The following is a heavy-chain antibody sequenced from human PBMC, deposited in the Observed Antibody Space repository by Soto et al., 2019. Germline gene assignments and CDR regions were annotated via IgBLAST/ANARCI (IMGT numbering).Heavy chain of an antibody. CDR3: VRAPIYGSGSYYKGYYYMDV. J-gene: IGHJ6*03. Sequence: SETLSLTCTVSGGSISSYYWSWIRQPPGKGLEWIGYIYYRGSTNYNPSLKSRVTISVDTSKNQFSLKLSSVTAADTAVYYCVRAPIYGSGSYYKGYYYMDVWGKGTTVTVSS. V-gene: IGHV4-59*01. CDR1: GGSISSYY. CDR2: IYYRGST. D-gene: IGHD3-10*01.